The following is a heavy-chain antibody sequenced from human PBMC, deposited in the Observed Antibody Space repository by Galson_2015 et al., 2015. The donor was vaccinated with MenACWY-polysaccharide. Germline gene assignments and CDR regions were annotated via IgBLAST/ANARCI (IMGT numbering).Heavy chain of an antibody. CDR1: GFTFDDYA. Sequence: SLRLSCAASGFTFDDYAMHWVRQAPGKGLEWVSGISWNSGSIGYADSVKGRFTISRDNAKNSLYLQMNSLRAEDTALYYCAKGPNYDSIGYWGAFDIWGQGTMVTVSS. D-gene: IGHD3-22*01. CDR3: AKGPNYDSIGYWGAFDI. J-gene: IGHJ3*02. V-gene: IGHV3-9*01. CDR2: ISWNSGSI.